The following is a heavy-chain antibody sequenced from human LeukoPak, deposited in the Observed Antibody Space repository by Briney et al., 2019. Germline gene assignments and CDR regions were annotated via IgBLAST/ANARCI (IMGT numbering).Heavy chain of an antibody. J-gene: IGHJ4*02. CDR3: ARDSSGYYSFNDY. V-gene: IGHV3-30*03. CDR1: GFTFSSYG. D-gene: IGHD3-22*01. Sequence: GGSLRLSCAASGFTFSSYGMHWVRQAPGKGLEWVAVISYDGSNKYYADSVKGRFTISRDNSKNTLYLQMNSLGAEDTAVYYCARDSSGYYSFNDYWGQGTLVTVSS. CDR2: ISYDGSNK.